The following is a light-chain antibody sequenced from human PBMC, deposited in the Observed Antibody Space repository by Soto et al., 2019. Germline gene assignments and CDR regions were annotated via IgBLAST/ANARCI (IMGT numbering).Light chain of an antibody. J-gene: IGKJ5*01. CDR2: GAS. V-gene: IGKV3-15*01. CDR3: QQRSNWPLT. Sequence: EIVMTQSPATLSVSPWERATLSCGASQSVNNNLAWYQQKPGQAPRLLIYGASTRATGIPAKFSGSGSGTEFTPSISSLQSEDFAVYYCQQRSNWPLTFGHGTRLEIK. CDR1: QSVNNN.